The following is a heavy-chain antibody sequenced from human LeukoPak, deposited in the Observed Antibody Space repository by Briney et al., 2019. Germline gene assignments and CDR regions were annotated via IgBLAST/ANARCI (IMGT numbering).Heavy chain of an antibody. J-gene: IGHJ4*02. V-gene: IGHV5-51*01. CDR1: GYSFTSYW. Sequence: GESLKISCKGSGYSFTSYWIGWVRQMPGEGLEWMGIIYPGDSDTRYSPSFQGQVNISVDKSITTAYLQWSSLKASDTAMFYCARRVGYSSGWYYNYWGQGTLVTVSS. CDR2: IYPGDSDT. D-gene: IGHD6-19*01. CDR3: ARRVGYSSGWYYNY.